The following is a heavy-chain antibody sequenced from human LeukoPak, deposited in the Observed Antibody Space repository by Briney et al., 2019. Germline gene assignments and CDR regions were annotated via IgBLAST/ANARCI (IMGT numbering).Heavy chain of an antibody. CDR3: ARDQAPSILVATIGDAFDI. D-gene: IGHD5-12*01. CDR1: GYTFTSYG. V-gene: IGHV1-18*01. J-gene: IGHJ3*02. Sequence: ASVEVSCKASGYTFTSYGISLVRQAPGQGLEGMGWISAYNGNTNYEQKLQGRVTMTTDTSTSTAYMQLRSLRSDDTALYYCARDQAPSILVATIGDAFDIWGQGTMVTVSS. CDR2: ISAYNGNT.